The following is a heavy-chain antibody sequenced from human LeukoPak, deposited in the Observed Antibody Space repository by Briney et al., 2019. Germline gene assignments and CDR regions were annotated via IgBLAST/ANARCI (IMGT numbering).Heavy chain of an antibody. CDR2: INWSGGNT. CDR3: ARDTPSGTYFFDS. V-gene: IGHV3-20*01. CDR1: GFTFDDYG. D-gene: IGHD1-26*01. J-gene: IGHJ4*02. Sequence: SGGSLRLSCAASGFTFDDYGMSWVRQAPGKGLGWVSGINWSGGNTGYADSVKGRFTISRDNAKNSLFLQMNSLRAEDTGLYHCARDTPSGTYFFDSWGQETLVTVYS.